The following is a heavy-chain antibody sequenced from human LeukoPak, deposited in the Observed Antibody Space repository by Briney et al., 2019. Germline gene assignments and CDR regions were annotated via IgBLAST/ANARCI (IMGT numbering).Heavy chain of an antibody. Sequence: SETLSLTCTVSDGSISNSYWNWVRQPPGKELEWLGYIHSSGRNNYNPSLKSRITLLIDTSENQFSLRLPSVTAADTAVYYCAYSYDGKVVPFDCWGQGSLVTVSS. CDR3: AYSYDGKVVPFDC. CDR2: IHSSGRN. D-gene: IGHD4-23*01. J-gene: IGHJ4*02. V-gene: IGHV4-4*09. CDR1: DGSISNSY.